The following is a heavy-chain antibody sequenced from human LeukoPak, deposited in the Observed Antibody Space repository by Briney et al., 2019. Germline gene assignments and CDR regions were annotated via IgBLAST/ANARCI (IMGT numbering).Heavy chain of an antibody. CDR2: INPSGGST. CDR3: ARGSNPYYYDSSGYYYY. V-gene: IGHV1-46*01. Sequence: ASVEVSCKASGYTFTSYYMHWARQAPGQGLEWMGIINPSGGSTSYAQKFQGRVTMTRDTSTSTVYMELSSLRSEDTAVYYCARGSNPYYYDSSGYYYYWGQGTLVTVSS. D-gene: IGHD3-22*01. J-gene: IGHJ4*02. CDR1: GYTFTSYY.